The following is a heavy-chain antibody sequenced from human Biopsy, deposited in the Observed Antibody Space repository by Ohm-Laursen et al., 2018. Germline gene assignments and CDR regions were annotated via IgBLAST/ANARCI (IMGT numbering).Heavy chain of an antibody. V-gene: IGHV2-70*04. CDR3: ARTRAHNFGALEF. CDR2: IDWDDDK. CDR1: GLSLSSTGMR. J-gene: IGHJ4*01. Sequence: PTQTLTLTCRFSGLSLSSTGMRISWVRQPPGKALECLALIDWDDDKFYSPSLETRLSLSKDTTTNQVVLTLTDVDPEDTATYYCARTRAHNFGALEFWGQGILVTVSS. D-gene: IGHD1-1*01.